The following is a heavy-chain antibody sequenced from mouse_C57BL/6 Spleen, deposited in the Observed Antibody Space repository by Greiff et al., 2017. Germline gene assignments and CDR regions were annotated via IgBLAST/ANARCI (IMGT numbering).Heavy chain of an antibody. J-gene: IGHJ2*01. CDR2: IHPNSGST. CDR1: GYTFTSYW. D-gene: IGHD2-4*01. CDR3: ARFLYDYVYFDY. Sequence: QVQLQQPGAELVKPGASVKLSCKASGYTFTSYWMHWVKQRPGQGLEWIGMIHPNSGSTNSNEKFKSKATLTLDKSASTAYMQLSSLTSEDSAVYYCARFLYDYVYFDYWGQGTTLTVSS. V-gene: IGHV1-64*01.